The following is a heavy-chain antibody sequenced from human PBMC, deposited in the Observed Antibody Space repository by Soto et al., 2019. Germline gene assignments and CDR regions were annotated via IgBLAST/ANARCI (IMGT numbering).Heavy chain of an antibody. CDR1: GFTFRTYP. CDR3: SRDAHLTVSSPGGFDC. V-gene: IGHV3-23*01. D-gene: IGHD1-20*01. Sequence: EVQLLESGGALVQPGGSLRLSCAASGFTFRTYPMSWVRQAPGKGLEWVSSITFSGGSADDADSVRGVFIICRDNSKNSVAVVMKSLRDHDTADYDCSRDAHLTVSSPGGFDCWG. CDR2: ITFSGGSA. J-gene: IGHJ4*01.